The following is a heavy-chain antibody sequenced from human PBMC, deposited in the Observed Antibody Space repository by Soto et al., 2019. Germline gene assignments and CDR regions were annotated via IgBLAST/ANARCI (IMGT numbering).Heavy chain of an antibody. CDR2: IGTAGDT. CDR3: ARDLFADYYGMDV. J-gene: IGHJ6*02. V-gene: IGHV3-13*01. CDR1: GFTFSSYD. Sequence: VGSLRLSCAASGFTFSSYDMHWVRQATGKGLEWVSAIGTAGDTYYPGSVKGRFTISRENAKNSLYLQMNSLRAEDTAVYYCARDLFADYYGMDVWGQGTTVTVSS.